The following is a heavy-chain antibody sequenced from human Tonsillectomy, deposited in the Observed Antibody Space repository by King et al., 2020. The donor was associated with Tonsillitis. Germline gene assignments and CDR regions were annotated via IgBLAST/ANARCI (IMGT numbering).Heavy chain of an antibody. D-gene: IGHD4-17*01. J-gene: IGHJ4*02. CDR1: GFSIRSYS. V-gene: IGHV3-48*01. CDR3: TRDKHAAYGCFDC. Sequence: VQLVESGGGLVQPGGSLRLSCAASGFSIRSYSMHWVRQAPGKGLEWVSYISTGGGAIYYADSVQGRFTFSRDNAKNSLYLQMNSLTVDDTAVYYCTRDKHAAYGCFDCWGQGTLVTVSS. CDR2: ISTGGGAI.